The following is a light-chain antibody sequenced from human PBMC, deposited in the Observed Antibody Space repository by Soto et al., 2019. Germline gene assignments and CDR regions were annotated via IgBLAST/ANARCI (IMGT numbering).Light chain of an antibody. Sequence: EIVLTQSPATLSLSPGERATLSCRASQSVNKYLAWCHQKPGQAPRLLIYDISNRPTGIPARVSCSGSGTECTVTISILESEAYALDECQRRSNGGPIHTFGPGTKVEIK. CDR2: DIS. CDR3: QRRSNGGPIHT. V-gene: IGKV3-11*01. CDR1: QSVNKY. J-gene: IGKJ3*01.